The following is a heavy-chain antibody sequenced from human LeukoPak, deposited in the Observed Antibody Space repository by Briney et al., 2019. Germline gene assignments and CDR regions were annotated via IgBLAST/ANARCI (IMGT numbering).Heavy chain of an antibody. J-gene: IGHJ4*02. CDR1: GYTLTELS. D-gene: IGHD3-22*01. CDR3: ATSYYYDSSGYLDY. V-gene: IGHV1-24*01. CDR2: FDPEDGET. Sequence: ASVTVSFKVSGYTLTELSMHWVRQAPGKGLEWMGGFDPEDGETIYAQKFQGRVTMTEDTSTDTAYMELSSLRSEDTAVYYCATSYYYDSSGYLDYWGQGTLVTVSS.